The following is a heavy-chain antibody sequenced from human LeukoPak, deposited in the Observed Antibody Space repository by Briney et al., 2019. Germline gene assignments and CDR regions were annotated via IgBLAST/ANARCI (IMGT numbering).Heavy chain of an antibody. CDR2: IVSDGTNK. CDR1: GFTFNHYG. D-gene: IGHD4-11*01. J-gene: IGHJ4*02. Sequence: GGSLRLSCAATGFTFNHYGMHWVRQAPGKGLEWVAVIVSDGTNKYYAGSVKGRFTISRAESSNTLYLQMNTLRPEDTGMYYCARDAQRGFDYSNALRYWGQGTPVTVST. CDR3: ARDAQRGFDYSNALRY. V-gene: IGHV3-33*01.